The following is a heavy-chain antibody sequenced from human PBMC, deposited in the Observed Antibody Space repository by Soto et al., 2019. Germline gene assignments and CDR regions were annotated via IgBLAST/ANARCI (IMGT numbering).Heavy chain of an antibody. D-gene: IGHD2-2*01. Sequence: ASVKVSCKGFGYSFMKYGINWVRQAPGQGLERVGWISPYSGYTHSAQKFHGRLTLTTDTAASTAYMELRILRSADTALYYCAREASVLIPAAQPSRFDSWGQGTLVTVSS. J-gene: IGHJ4*02. CDR3: AREASVLIPAAQPSRFDS. V-gene: IGHV1-18*01. CDR1: GYSFMKYG. CDR2: ISPYSGYT.